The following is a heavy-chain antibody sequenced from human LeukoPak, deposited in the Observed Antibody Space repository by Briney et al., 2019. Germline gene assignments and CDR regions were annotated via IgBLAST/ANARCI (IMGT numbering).Heavy chain of an antibody. CDR1: GGSISSYY. Sequence: SETLSLTCTVSGGSISSYYWNWIQQPPGEGLEWIGYIYYSGGTNYNPSLKSRVTISLDTFKNQFSLKLSSVTAADTAVYYCAGASLYYDSSGQRTFDIWGQGTMVTVSS. CDR3: AGASLYYDSSGQRTFDI. D-gene: IGHD3-22*01. J-gene: IGHJ3*02. V-gene: IGHV4-59*01. CDR2: IYYSGGT.